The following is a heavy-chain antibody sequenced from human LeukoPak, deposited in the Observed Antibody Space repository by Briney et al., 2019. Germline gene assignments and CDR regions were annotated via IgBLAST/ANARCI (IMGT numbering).Heavy chain of an antibody. D-gene: IGHD3-16*01. V-gene: IGHV3-23*01. CDR2: IKGNGFDT. Sequence: GGSLRLSCAGSGFLFSNYAMSWVRQAPGKGLEWVSGIKGNGFDTYYADSVKGRFTVSRDNSKNTLSLQMNSLSAEDTTIYYCAKDTGPLMITFGGVVISYFDYWGQGALVTVSS. J-gene: IGHJ4*02. CDR3: AKDTGPLMITFGGVVISYFDY. CDR1: GFLFSNYA.